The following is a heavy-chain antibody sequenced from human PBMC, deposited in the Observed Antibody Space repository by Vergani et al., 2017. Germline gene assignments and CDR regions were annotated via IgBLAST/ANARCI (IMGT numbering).Heavy chain of an antibody. V-gene: IGHV4-61*02. CDR2: ILGSGST. J-gene: IGHJ4*02. CDR3: ARHALHYYDSSGYPDFDY. D-gene: IGHD3-22*01. CDR1: GASMSSVGYY. Sequence: QVQLQESGPGLVKPSQTLSLTCTVSGASMSSVGYYWTWIRQSAGKRLEWIGDILGSGSTNYNPSLKSRVTISVDTSKNQFSLKLSSVTAADTAVYYCARHALHYYDSSGYPDFDYWGQGTLVTVSS.